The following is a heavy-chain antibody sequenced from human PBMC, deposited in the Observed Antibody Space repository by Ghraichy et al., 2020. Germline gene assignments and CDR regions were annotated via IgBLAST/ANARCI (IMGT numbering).Heavy chain of an antibody. CDR2: VGSAGLAT. Sequence: GGSLRLSCSASGFSFRTYAMYWVRQAPGKGLEYVAAVGSAGLATNYADSLKGRLAISRDTAKNILYLQMSSLRPEDTAMYYCVRVVPRKQSWLGYADFWGPGTLVTVPS. CDR3: VRVVPRKQSWLGYADF. J-gene: IGHJ4*02. CDR1: GFSFRTYA. D-gene: IGHD5-18*01. V-gene: IGHV3-64D*06.